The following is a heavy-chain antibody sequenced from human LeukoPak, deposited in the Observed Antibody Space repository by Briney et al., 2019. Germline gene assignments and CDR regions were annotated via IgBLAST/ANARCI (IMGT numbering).Heavy chain of an antibody. CDR1: GFTFRSCE. D-gene: IGHD5-24*01. V-gene: IGHV3-48*03. Sequence: GGSLRLSCAASGFTFRSCEMNWVRQAPGKGLEWVSYISSSGRTTYYADSVKGRFTISRDNAKNSLLLQMNSLRAEDTAVYYCARYGPGPSVEMATKPLDYWGQGTLVTVSS. J-gene: IGHJ4*02. CDR3: ARYGPGPSVEMATKPLDY. CDR2: ISSSGRTT.